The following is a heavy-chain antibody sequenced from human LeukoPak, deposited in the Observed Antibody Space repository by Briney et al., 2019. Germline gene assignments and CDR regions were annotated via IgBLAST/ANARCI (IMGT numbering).Heavy chain of an antibody. J-gene: IGHJ4*02. CDR3: ARSYYYDSSGTPDY. CDR2: TRHDGSND. D-gene: IGHD3-22*01. CDR1: GFTFNTYG. Sequence: GGSLRLSCAASGFTFNTYGMHWVRQAPGKGLEWVAFTRHDGSNDYYTDSVKGRFTISRDSSKNTLYLQMNSLRAEDTAVYYCARSYYYDSSGTPDYWGQGTLVTVSS. V-gene: IGHV3-30*02.